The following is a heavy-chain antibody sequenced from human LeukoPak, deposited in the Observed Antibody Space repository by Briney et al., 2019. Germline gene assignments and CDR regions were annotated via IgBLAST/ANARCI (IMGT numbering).Heavy chain of an antibody. CDR2: ISAYNGNT. J-gene: IGHJ3*02. Sequence: ASVKVSCKASGYTFTSYGISWVRQAPGQGLEWMGWISAYNGNTNYAQKLQGRVTMTTDTSTSTAYMELRSLRSDDTAVYYCARERLGAYYDSRDAFDIWGQGTMVTVSS. D-gene: IGHD3-22*01. CDR1: GYTFTSYG. CDR3: ARERLGAYYDSRDAFDI. V-gene: IGHV1-18*01.